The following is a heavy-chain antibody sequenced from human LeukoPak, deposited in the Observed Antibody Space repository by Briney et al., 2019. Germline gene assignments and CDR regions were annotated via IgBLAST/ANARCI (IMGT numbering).Heavy chain of an antibody. CDR1: GFTFSSYA. CDR2: ISSNGGST. CDR3: ARDINFAEGFGEPGFDP. Sequence: GGSLRLSCAASGFTFSSYAMHWVRQAPGKGLEYVSAISSNGGSTYYANSVKGRFTISRDNSKNTLYLQMGSLRAEDMAVYYCARDINFAEGFGEPGFDPWGQGTLVTVSS. D-gene: IGHD3-10*01. V-gene: IGHV3-64*01. J-gene: IGHJ5*02.